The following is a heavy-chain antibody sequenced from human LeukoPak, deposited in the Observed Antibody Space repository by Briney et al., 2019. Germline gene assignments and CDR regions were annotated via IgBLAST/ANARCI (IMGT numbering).Heavy chain of an antibody. J-gene: IGHJ3*02. CDR2: IRYDGSNK. CDR1: GFPFSNAL. D-gene: IGHD2-2*02. V-gene: IGHV3-30*02. Sequence: PGGSLRLSCAASGFPFSNALMSWVRQAPGKGLEWVAFIRYDGSNKYYADSVKGRFTISRDNSKNTLYLQMNSLRAEDTAVYYCAKDLDELLYPDAFDIWGQGTMVTVSS. CDR3: AKDLDELLYPDAFDI.